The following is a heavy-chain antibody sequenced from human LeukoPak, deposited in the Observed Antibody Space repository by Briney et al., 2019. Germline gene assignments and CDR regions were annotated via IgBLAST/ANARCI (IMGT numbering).Heavy chain of an antibody. D-gene: IGHD6-19*01. Sequence: PGGSLRLSCAASGFTFSSYGMHWVRQAPGKGLEWVAVISYDGSNKYYADSVKGRFTISRDNSKNTLYLQMNSLRAEDTAVYYCAKIDSSGWFVDVWGKGTTVTVSS. CDR3: AKIDSSGWFVDV. CDR1: GFTFSSYG. V-gene: IGHV3-30*18. J-gene: IGHJ6*04. CDR2: ISYDGSNK.